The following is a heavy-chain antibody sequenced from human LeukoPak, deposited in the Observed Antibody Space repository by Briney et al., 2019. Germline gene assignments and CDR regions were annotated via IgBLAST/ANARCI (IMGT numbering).Heavy chain of an antibody. D-gene: IGHD6-13*01. CDR2: INTNTGNP. V-gene: IGHV7-4-1*02. CDR1: GYTFTSYA. Sequence: VASVKVSCTASGYTFTSYAMNWVRQAPGQGLEWMGWINTNTGNPTYAQGFTGRFVFSLDTSVSTAYLQISSLKAEDTAVYYCARDFSDSSSWLWIDYWGQGTLVTVSS. CDR3: ARDFSDSSSWLWIDY. J-gene: IGHJ4*02.